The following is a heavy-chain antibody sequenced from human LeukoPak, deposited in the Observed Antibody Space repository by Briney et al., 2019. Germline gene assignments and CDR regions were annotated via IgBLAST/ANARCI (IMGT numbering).Heavy chain of an antibody. J-gene: IGHJ4*02. CDR2: ISYDGSNK. D-gene: IGHD3-9*01. CDR1: GFTFSSYG. CDR3: AKDEGPYYDILTGYYYFDY. V-gene: IGHV3-30*18. Sequence: PGGSLRLSCAASGFTFSSYGMHWVRQAPGKGLEWVAVISYDGSNKYYADSVKGRFTISRDNSKNTLYLQMNSLRAEDTAVYYCAKDEGPYYDILTGYYYFDYWGQGTLVTVSS.